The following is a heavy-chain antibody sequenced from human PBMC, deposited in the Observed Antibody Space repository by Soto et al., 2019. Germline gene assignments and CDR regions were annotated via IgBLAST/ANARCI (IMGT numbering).Heavy chain of an antibody. CDR2: TIPIFGTA. J-gene: IGHJ6*02. D-gene: IGHD6-6*01. V-gene: IGHV1-69*06. CDR3: ASGSSIAARQYYYYYGMDV. CDR1: GGTFSSYA. Sequence: GASVKVSCKASGGTFSSYAISWVRQAPGQGLEWMGGTIPIFGTANYAQKFQGRVTITADKSTSTAYMELSSLRSEDTAVYYCASGSSIAARQYYYYYGMDVWGQGTTVTVSS.